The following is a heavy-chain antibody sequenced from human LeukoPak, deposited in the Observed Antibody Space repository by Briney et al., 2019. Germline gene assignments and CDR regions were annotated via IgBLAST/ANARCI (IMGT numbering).Heavy chain of an antibody. CDR1: GGTFSSYA. J-gene: IGHJ6*02. D-gene: IGHD4-17*01. CDR3: ATLTPDYGDYPDPNPYYGMDV. Sequence: GASVKVSCKASGGTFSSYAISWVRQAPGQGLEWMGGIIPIFGTANYAQKFQGRVTITADESTSTAYMELSSLRSEDTAVYYCATLTPDYGDYPDPNPYYGMDVWGQGTTVTVSS. CDR2: IIPIFGTA. V-gene: IGHV1-69*13.